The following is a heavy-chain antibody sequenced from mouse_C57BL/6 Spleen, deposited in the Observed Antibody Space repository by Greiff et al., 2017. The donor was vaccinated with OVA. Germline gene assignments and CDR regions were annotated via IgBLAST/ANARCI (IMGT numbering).Heavy chain of an antibody. CDR2: ISSGSSTI. CDR3: ANYGSSYDYYAMDY. D-gene: IGHD1-1*01. Sequence: EVHLVESGGGLVKPGGSLKLSCAASGFTFSDYGMHWVRQAPEKGLEWVAYISSGSSTIYYADTVKGRFTISRDNAKNTLFLQMTSLRSEDTAMYYCANYGSSYDYYAMDYWGQGTSVTVSS. V-gene: IGHV5-17*01. CDR1: GFTFSDYG. J-gene: IGHJ4*01.